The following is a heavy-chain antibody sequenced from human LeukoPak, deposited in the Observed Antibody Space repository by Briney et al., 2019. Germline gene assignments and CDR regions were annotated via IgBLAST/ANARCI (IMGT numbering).Heavy chain of an antibody. J-gene: IGHJ5*02. Sequence: SETLSLTCTVYGGSISSSSYYWGWIRQPPGKGLEWIGSIYYSGSTYYNPSLKSRVTISVDTSKNQFSLKLSSVTAADTAVYYCARLTLGYCSSTSCYGGLVDPWGQGTLVTVSS. V-gene: IGHV4-39*01. D-gene: IGHD2-2*01. CDR1: GGSISSSSYY. CDR3: ARLTLGYCSSTSCYGGLVDP. CDR2: IYYSGST.